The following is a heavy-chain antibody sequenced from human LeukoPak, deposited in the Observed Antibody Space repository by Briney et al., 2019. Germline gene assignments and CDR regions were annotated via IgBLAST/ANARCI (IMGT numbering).Heavy chain of an antibody. CDR1: GGSISSYH. CDR2: IYYSGST. CDR3: ARGPRYYDILTGYSAPNFDY. D-gene: IGHD3-9*01. V-gene: IGHV4-59*01. Sequence: SETLSLTCTVSGGSISSYHWSWIRQPPGKGLEWIGYIYYSGSTNYNPSLKSRVTISVDTSKNQFSLKLSSVTAADTAVYYCARGPRYYDILTGYSAPNFDYWGQGTLVTVSS. J-gene: IGHJ4*02.